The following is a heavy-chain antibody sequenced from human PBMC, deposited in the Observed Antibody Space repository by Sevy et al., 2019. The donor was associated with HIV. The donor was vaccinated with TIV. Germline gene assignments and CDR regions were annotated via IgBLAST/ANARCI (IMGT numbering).Heavy chain of an antibody. D-gene: IGHD3-10*01. CDR3: ARGDVLLWFGESGYYYGMDV. CDR2: ISAYNGNT. V-gene: IGHV1-18*01. Sequence: ASVKVSCKASGYTFTSYGISWVRQAPGQGLEWKGWISAYNGNTNDAQKLQGRVTMTTDTSTSTAYMELRSLRSDDTAVYYCARGDVLLWFGESGYYYGMDVWGQGTTVTVSS. CDR1: GYTFTSYG. J-gene: IGHJ6*02.